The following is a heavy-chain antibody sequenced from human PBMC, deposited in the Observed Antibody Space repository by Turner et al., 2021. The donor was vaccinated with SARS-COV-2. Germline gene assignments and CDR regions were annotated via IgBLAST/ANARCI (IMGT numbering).Heavy chain of an antibody. CDR2: ISYDGSNK. J-gene: IGHJ4*02. CDR3: AKDLGSGGH. V-gene: IGHV3-30*18. CDR1: GFTFSSYG. Sequence: QVQQVESGGDVVQCGRSLRLSCAASGFTFSSYGMHWARQAPGKGLEWVALISYDGSNKYYADSVKGRFTISRDNSKNTLYLQMNSLRAEDTAVYYCAKDLGSGGHWGQGTLVTVSS. D-gene: IGHD6-19*01.